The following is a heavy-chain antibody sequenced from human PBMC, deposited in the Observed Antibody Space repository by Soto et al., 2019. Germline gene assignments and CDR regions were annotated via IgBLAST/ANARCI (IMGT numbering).Heavy chain of an antibody. J-gene: IGHJ4*01. CDR3: ARELNTDPIAYYSFDC. V-gene: IGHV1-18*01. CDR2: VSTNNADT. Sequence: ASVKVSCKTSGYTFTAYGLAWLRQAPGQRPEWMGWVSTNNADTNYAQKFQGRVTMTTETSTRTTYMELRSLRSDDTAVYYCARELNTDPIAYYSFDCCGRETL. D-gene: IGHD3-16*01. CDR1: GYTFTAYG.